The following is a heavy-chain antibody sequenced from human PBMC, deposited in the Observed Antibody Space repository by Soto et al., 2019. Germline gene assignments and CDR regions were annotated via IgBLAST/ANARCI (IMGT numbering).Heavy chain of an antibody. CDR1: GFTFSSYA. CDR2: ISGSGGTT. J-gene: IGHJ6*02. CDR3: AKNVWGITIFGGMDV. V-gene: IGHV3-23*01. D-gene: IGHD3-9*01. Sequence: GGSLRLSCSASGFTFSSYAMSWVRQAPGKGLEWVSAISGSGGTTYYADSVKGRFTISRDNSKNTLYLQMNSLRAEDTAVYYCAKNVWGITIFGGMDVWGQGTTVTVSS.